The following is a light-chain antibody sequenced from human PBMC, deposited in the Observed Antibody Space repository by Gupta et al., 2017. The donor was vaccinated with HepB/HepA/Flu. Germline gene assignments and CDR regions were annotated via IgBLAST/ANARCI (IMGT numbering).Light chain of an antibody. CDR3: QQRRKRPMWT. CDR1: QSVSSY. CDR2: EAS. J-gene: IGKJ1*01. Sequence: IVLTQSPATLSLSPGDRATISCRASQSVSSYLAWYQQKPGQAPRLLIYEASNRATGIPDRFSGSGSGTDFTLKISRLEAEDVGVYYCQQRRKRPMWTFGQGTKVDIK. V-gene: IGKV3-11*01.